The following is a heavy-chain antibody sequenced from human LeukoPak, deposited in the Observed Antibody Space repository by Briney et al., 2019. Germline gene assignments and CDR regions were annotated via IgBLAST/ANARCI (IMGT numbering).Heavy chain of an antibody. Sequence: GGSLRLSCAASGFTFSSYTMNWVRQAPGKGLEWVSCITSSSSHIYTADSVKGRFTISRDNAKNSLYLQMNSLRAEDTAVYYCARDGWDRSMVTDKAPGYWGQGTLVTVSS. CDR2: ITSSSSHI. CDR3: ARDGWDRSMVTDKAPGY. J-gene: IGHJ4*02. D-gene: IGHD5-18*01. V-gene: IGHV3-21*01. CDR1: GFTFSSYT.